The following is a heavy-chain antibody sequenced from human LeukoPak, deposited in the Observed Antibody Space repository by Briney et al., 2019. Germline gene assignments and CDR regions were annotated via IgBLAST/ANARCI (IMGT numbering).Heavy chain of an antibody. V-gene: IGHV1-69*13. CDR3: ARVYCSGGSCYSSQKYYFDY. CDR2: IIPIFGTA. Sequence: RASVKVSCKASGGTFSSYAISWVRQAPGQGLEWMGGIIPIFGTANYAQKFQGRVTITADESTSTAYMELSSLRSEDTAVYYCARVYCSGGSCYSSQKYYFDYWGQGTLVTVSS. J-gene: IGHJ4*02. D-gene: IGHD2-15*01. CDR1: GGTFSSYA.